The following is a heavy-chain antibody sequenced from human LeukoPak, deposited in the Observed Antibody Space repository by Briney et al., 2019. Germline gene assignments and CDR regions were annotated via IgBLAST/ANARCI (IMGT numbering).Heavy chain of an antibody. Sequence: PSETLSLTCTVSGGSISSYYWSWIRRPPGKGLEWIGYIYYSGSTNYNPSLKSRVTISVDTSKNQFSLKLSSVTAADTAVYYCARSGYCSGGSCYDFDYWGQGTLVTVSS. CDR2: IYYSGST. CDR3: ARSGYCSGGSCYDFDY. J-gene: IGHJ4*02. D-gene: IGHD2-15*01. CDR1: GGSISSYY. V-gene: IGHV4-59*08.